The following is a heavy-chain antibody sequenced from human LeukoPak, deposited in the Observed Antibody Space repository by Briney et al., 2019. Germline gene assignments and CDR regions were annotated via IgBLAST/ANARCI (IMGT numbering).Heavy chain of an antibody. J-gene: IGHJ5*02. Sequence: SETLSLTCTVSGGSISSYYWSWLRQPPGKGLEWIGYIYYSGSTNYNPSLKSRVTISVDTSKNQFSLKLSSVTAADTAVYYCARDRVVNWFDPWGQGTLVTVSS. V-gene: IGHV4-59*01. CDR1: GGSISSYY. D-gene: IGHD2-2*01. CDR2: IYYSGST. CDR3: ARDRVVNWFDP.